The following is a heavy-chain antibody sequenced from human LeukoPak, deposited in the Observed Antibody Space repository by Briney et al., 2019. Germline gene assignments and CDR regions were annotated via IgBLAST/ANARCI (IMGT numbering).Heavy chain of an antibody. J-gene: IGHJ3*02. D-gene: IGHD3-22*01. Sequence: PGRSLRLSCAASGFTFSSYAMHWVRQAPGKGLEWVAVISYDGSNKYYADSVKGRFTISRDNSKNTLYLQMNSLRAEDTAVYYCAREAGPVLYYYDSSGYGDAFDIWGQGTMVTVSS. CDR2: ISYDGSNK. V-gene: IGHV3-30*04. CDR3: AREAGPVLYYYDSSGYGDAFDI. CDR1: GFTFSSYA.